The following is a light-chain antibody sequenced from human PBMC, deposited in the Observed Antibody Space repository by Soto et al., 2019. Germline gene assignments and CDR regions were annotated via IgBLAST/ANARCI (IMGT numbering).Light chain of an antibody. V-gene: IGKV3-15*01. Sequence: EIVMTQSPATLSVSPGERATLSCRASQSVSSNLVWYQQKPGQAPRLLIYSASTRATGIPARFSGSGSGTEFSLTISSLQSEDFAAYFCQQYNNWPPITFGQGTRLEIK. CDR1: QSVSSN. CDR2: SAS. CDR3: QQYNNWPPIT. J-gene: IGKJ5*01.